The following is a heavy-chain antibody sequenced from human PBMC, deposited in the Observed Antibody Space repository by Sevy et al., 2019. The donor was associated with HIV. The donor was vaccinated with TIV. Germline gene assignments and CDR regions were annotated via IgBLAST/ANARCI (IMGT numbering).Heavy chain of an antibody. CDR1: GGTFSSYA. Sequence: ASVKVSCKASGGTFSSYAISWVRQAPGQGLEWMGGIIPIFGTANYAQKFQGRVTITADKSTSTAYMELSSLRSEDTAVYYCASRYSGYEIEWWYAFDNWGQGTMVTVSS. CDR2: IIPIFGTA. D-gene: IGHD5-12*01. V-gene: IGHV1-69*06. CDR3: ASRYSGYEIEWWYAFDN. J-gene: IGHJ3*02.